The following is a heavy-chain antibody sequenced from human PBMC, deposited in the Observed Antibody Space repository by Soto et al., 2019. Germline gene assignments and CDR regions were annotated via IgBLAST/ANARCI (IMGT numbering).Heavy chain of an antibody. CDR1: GFTFSSYS. V-gene: IGHV3-21*01. J-gene: IGHJ3*02. Sequence: GGSLRLSCAASGFTFSSYSMNWVRQAPGKGLERVSSISSSSSYIYYADSEKGRFTISRDNAKNSLYLQMNSLRAEDTAVYYCARDWFYCSGGSCYSDGGIDAFDIWGQGTMVTVSS. CDR2: ISSSSSYI. CDR3: ARDWFYCSGGSCYSDGGIDAFDI. D-gene: IGHD2-15*01.